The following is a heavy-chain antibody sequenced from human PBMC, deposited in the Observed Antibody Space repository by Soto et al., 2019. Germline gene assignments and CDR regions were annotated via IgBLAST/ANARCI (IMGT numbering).Heavy chain of an antibody. V-gene: IGHV3-7*01. CDR2: TNQDGSEK. D-gene: IGHD1-26*01. CDR3: SGGVGDAF. Sequence: EVHLVESGGGLVQTGGSLRLSCAISESTVSRDWMNWVRQAPGKGLEWVAHTNQDGSEKYYADSVKGRFTISGDNAKKSLYLQMNSLRAGDTAMYYCSGGVGDAFWGQGTLVTVSS. J-gene: IGHJ4*02. CDR1: ESTVSRDW.